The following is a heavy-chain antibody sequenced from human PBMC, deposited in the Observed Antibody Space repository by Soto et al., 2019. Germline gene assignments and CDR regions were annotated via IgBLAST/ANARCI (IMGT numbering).Heavy chain of an antibody. CDR1: GFTFSSYG. D-gene: IGHD6-19*01. CDR2: IWYDGSNK. V-gene: IGHV3-33*01. Sequence: GGSLRLSCAASGFTFSSYGMHWVRQAPGKGLEWVAVIWYDGSNKYYADSVKGRFTISRDNSKNTLYLQMNSLRAEDTAVYYCARSNYSSGWYWYYFDYWGQGTLVTVSS. J-gene: IGHJ4*02. CDR3: ARSNYSSGWYWYYFDY.